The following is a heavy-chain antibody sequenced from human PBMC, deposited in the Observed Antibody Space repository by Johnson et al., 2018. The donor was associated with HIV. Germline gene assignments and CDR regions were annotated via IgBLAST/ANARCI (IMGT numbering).Heavy chain of an antibody. D-gene: IGHD6-6*01. CDR1: GFTFEDYA. CDR2: INWNGDNT. J-gene: IGHJ3*02. CDR3: ARDRGAGSSGAFDI. V-gene: IGHV3-20*04. Sequence: VQLVESGGGLVQPGRSLRLSCAASGFTFEDYAMHWVRQVPGKGLEWVSGINWNGDNTGYADSLKGRFTISRDNAKNSLYLQMNSLEAEDTAVYYCARDRGAGSSGAFDIWGQGTMVTVSS.